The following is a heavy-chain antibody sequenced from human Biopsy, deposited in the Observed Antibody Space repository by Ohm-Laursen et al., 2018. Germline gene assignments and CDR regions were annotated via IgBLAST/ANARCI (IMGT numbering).Heavy chain of an antibody. CDR3: ARGSNEYGGLYFPH. V-gene: IGHV4-59*11. D-gene: IGHD4-23*01. CDR1: GGSFTGHY. J-gene: IGHJ1*01. Sequence: GTLSLPCTVSGGSFTGHYWTWIRQPPGKGLEWIGHISHTGYTSYKSSLKSRVTISLYTSRKHFSLRLTSLAAADTAVYYCARGSNEYGGLYFPHWGQGTLVTVSS. CDR2: ISHTGYT.